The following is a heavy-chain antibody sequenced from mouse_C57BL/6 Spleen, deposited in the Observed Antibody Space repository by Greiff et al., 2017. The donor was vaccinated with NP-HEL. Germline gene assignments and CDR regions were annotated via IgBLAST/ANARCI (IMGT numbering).Heavy chain of an antibody. CDR3: ARDYECGEWYYDV. Sequence: QVQLQQPGAELVNLGASVKMSSKASGYTFPSYRLTWVRQSPGKGLEWIGDIYPVSGSTNYNDKFKGKATLTVDRSSTTAYMQLSSLTSDDPAVYYCARDYECGEWYYDVWGTGTTVTVSS. CDR1: GYTFPSYR. J-gene: IGHJ1*03. V-gene: IGHV1-55*01. D-gene: IGHD1-1*01. CDR2: IYPVSGST.